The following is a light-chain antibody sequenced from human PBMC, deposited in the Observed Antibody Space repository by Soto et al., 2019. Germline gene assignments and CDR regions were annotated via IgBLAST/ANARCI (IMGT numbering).Light chain of an antibody. CDR3: QRYYSYPRT. V-gene: IGKV3-15*01. CDR1: QSVSSN. Sequence: EMVMTQSPATLSVSPGERATLSCRASQSVSSNLAWYQQKPGQAPRLLIYGASTRATGIPARFSGSGSGTELTLTTSSLQSEDFATYYCQRYYSYPRTFGGGTKVDIK. J-gene: IGKJ4*01. CDR2: GAS.